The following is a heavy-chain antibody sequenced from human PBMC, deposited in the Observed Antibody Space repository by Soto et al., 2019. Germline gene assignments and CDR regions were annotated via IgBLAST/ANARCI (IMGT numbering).Heavy chain of an antibody. CDR3: ASAVIAVAGTGHWFDP. Sequence: PSETRSLTCAVYGGSFSGYYWSWIRQPPGKGLEWIGEINHSGSTNYNPSLKSRVTISVDTSKNQFSLKLSSVTAADTAVYYCASAVIAVAGTGHWFDPWGQGTLVTVSS. V-gene: IGHV4-34*01. D-gene: IGHD6-19*01. CDR1: GGSFSGYY. CDR2: INHSGST. J-gene: IGHJ5*02.